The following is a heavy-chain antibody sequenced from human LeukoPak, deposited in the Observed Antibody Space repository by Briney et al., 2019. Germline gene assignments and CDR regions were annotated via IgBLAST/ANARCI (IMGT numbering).Heavy chain of an antibody. CDR1: GGTFSSYA. CDR3: ARAGSGSWYYFDS. D-gene: IGHD6-13*01. J-gene: IGHJ4*02. V-gene: IGHV1-2*02. CDR2: INPNSGGT. Sequence: ASVKVSCKASGGTFSSYAISWVRQAPGQGLEWMGWINPNSGGTNYAQKFQGRVTMTRDTSISTAYMELSRLTSDDTAVYYCARAGSGSWYYFDSWGQGALVTVSS.